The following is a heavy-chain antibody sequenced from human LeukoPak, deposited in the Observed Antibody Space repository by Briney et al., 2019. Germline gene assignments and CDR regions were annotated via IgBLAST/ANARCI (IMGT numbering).Heavy chain of an antibody. D-gene: IGHD3-22*01. J-gene: IGHJ4*02. Sequence: ASVTVSCKASGYTFTSYDINWVRQAAGQGLEGMGWMNPNSGNTGYAQKFQGRVTMTRNTSISTAYMELSSLRSEDTAVYYCARGGDSSGYVPDYWGQGTLVTVSS. CDR3: ARGGDSSGYVPDY. CDR2: MNPNSGNT. CDR1: GYTFTSYD. V-gene: IGHV1-8*01.